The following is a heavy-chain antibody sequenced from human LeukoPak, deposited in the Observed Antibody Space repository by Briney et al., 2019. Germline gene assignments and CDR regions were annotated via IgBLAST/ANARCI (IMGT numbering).Heavy chain of an antibody. V-gene: IGHV3-23*01. CDR2: ISGSGGST. J-gene: IGHJ6*02. CDR1: GFTFSSYA. D-gene: IGHD3-22*01. Sequence: GGSLRLSCAASGFTFSSYAMSWVRQAPGKGLEWVSAISGSGGSTYYADSVKGRFTISRDNSKNTLYLQMNSLRAEDTAVYYCARDVYYYDSSGSLYYGMDVWGQGTTVTVSS. CDR3: ARDVYYYDSSGSLYYGMDV.